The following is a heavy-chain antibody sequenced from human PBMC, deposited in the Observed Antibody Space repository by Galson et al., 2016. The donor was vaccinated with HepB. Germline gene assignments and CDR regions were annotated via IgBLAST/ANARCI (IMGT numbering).Heavy chain of an antibody. CDR2: ISGSGGTT. D-gene: IGHD5-18*01. Sequence: SLRLSCAASGFTFSNYAMSWVRQAPGKGLEWVSSISGSGGTTYYADSVKGWFTISRDKSKNTLYLQMNSLRGEDTSVYYCAKDLDGYTYGYSSSDHWGQGTLVTVSS. J-gene: IGHJ4*02. CDR1: GFTFSNYA. CDR3: AKDLDGYTYGYSSSDH. V-gene: IGHV3-23*01.